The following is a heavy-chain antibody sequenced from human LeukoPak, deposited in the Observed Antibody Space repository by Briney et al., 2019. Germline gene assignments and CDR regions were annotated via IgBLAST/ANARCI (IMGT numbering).Heavy chain of an antibody. CDR2: ISWDGGST. D-gene: IGHD2-15*01. CDR1: GFTFDDYA. CDR3: AKAEGYCSGGSCYYFDY. Sequence: PGGSLRLSCAASGFTFDDYAMHWVRQAPGKGLEWVSLISWDGGSTYYADSVKGRFTISRDNSKNSLYLQMNSLRAEDTALYYCAKAEGYCSGGSCYYFDYWGQRTLVTVSS. J-gene: IGHJ4*02. V-gene: IGHV3-43D*03.